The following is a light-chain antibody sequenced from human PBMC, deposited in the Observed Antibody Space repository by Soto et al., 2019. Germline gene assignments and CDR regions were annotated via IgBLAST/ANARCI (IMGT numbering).Light chain of an antibody. Sequence: EIVLTQSPGTLSLSPGERATLSCRASQSISSGYLAWYQQKPGQAPRLLIHGASSRATGIPDRFSGSGSGTDFTLTIIRLEPEDFAVYYCQQYGSSPRTFGQGTKVEIK. V-gene: IGKV3-20*01. CDR1: QSISSGY. CDR2: GAS. J-gene: IGKJ1*01. CDR3: QQYGSSPRT.